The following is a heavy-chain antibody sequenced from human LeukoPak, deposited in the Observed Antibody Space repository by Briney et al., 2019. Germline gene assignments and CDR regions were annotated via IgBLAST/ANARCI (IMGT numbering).Heavy chain of an antibody. D-gene: IGHD3-22*01. CDR1: GYTFTSYG. Sequence: GASVKVSCKASGYTFTSYGISWVRQAPGQGLEWMGWISAYNGNTNYAQKLQGRVTMTTDTSTSTAYMELRSLRSDDTAVYYCARDPYNWNWYYYDSSGYCDYWGQGTLVTVSS. J-gene: IGHJ4*02. CDR2: ISAYNGNT. CDR3: ARDPYNWNWYYYDSSGYCDY. V-gene: IGHV1-18*01.